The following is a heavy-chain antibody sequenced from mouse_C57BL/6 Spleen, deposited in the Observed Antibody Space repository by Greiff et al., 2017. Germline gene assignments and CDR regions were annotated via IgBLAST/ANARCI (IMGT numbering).Heavy chain of an antibody. J-gene: IGHJ4*01. CDR1: GFTFSDFY. CDR2: SRNKANDYTT. V-gene: IGHV7-1*01. CDR3: ARDGVYYAMDY. Sequence: EVQRVESGGGLVQSGRSLRLSCATSGFTFSDFYMEWVRQAPGKGLEWIAASRNKANDYTTEYSASVKGRFIVSRYTSQSILYLQMNALRAEDTAVFYCARDGVYYAMDYWGQGASVTGSS.